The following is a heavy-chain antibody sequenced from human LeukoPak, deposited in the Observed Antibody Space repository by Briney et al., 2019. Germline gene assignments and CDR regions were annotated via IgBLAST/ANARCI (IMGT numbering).Heavy chain of an antibody. J-gene: IGHJ3*02. CDR3: ARVYGVESTRYDDAFDI. Sequence: ASVKVSFKASGYTFISHGISWVRQAPGQGLEWMGRISAYNGNTNYAQNVQGRVTMTTDTSTSTAYMELRSLRSDDTAVYYCARVYGVESTRYDDAFDIWGQGTMVTVYS. D-gene: IGHD3-16*02. V-gene: IGHV1-18*01. CDR1: GYTFISHG. CDR2: ISAYNGNT.